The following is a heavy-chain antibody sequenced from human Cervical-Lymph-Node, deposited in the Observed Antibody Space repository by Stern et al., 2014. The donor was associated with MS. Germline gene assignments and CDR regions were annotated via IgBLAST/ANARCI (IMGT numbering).Heavy chain of an antibody. CDR1: GFTFSSYW. Sequence: DVHLVESGGGLVQPGGSLRLSCAASGFTFSSYWMNWVRHAPGKGLEGVANIKEDGSETYYVDSVKGRFTIARDNAKNSLYLQMNSLRAEDTAVYYCARGSDSWGQGTLVTVSS. V-gene: IGHV3-7*01. CDR2: IKEDGSET. CDR3: ARGSDS. J-gene: IGHJ5*02.